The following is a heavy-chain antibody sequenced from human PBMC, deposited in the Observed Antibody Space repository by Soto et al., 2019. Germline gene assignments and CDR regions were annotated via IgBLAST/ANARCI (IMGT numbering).Heavy chain of an antibody. D-gene: IGHD3-22*01. V-gene: IGHV1-18*04. CDR3: AREYYDSSGYYYVRGPFDY. J-gene: IGHJ4*02. CDR2: ISAYNGNT. Sequence: GASLKVSCKASGYTFTSYGISWVRQAPGQGLEWMGWISAYNGNTNYAQKLQGRVTITTDTSTSTGYLEMRRLRSDDAGVDYCAREYYDSSGYYYVRGPFDYWGQGSLVSVS. CDR1: GYTFTSYG.